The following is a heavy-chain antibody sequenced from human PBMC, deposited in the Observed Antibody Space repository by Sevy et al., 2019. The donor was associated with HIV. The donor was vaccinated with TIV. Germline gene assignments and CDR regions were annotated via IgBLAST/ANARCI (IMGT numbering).Heavy chain of an antibody. Sequence: ASVKVSCEASGYTFTNYTINWVRQAPGQGLEWMGWISVYNGNTNYAQKFQGRVTMTTDTSTSIVYMELRSLRSDDTAVYYCARGGLKVRRLEENYWGQGTLVTVSS. CDR2: ISVYNGNT. CDR1: GYTFTNYT. J-gene: IGHJ4*02. V-gene: IGHV1-18*01. CDR3: ARGGLKVRRLEENY. D-gene: IGHD3-10*01.